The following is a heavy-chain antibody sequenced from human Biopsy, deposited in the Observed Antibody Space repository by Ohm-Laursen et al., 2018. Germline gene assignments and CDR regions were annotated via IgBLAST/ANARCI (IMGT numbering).Heavy chain of an antibody. CDR2: IGTYNGNT. V-gene: IGHV1-18*01. J-gene: IGHJ4*03. Sequence: GSSVKVSCNASGYTFTNYGISWVRQAPGQGLEWLGWIGTYNGNTNYAQNLQGRVTMTTDTSTSTAYMELRSLRSDDTAVYYCARADMVTTIVDYWGQGTTVTVSS. CDR3: ARADMVTTIVDY. D-gene: IGHD5-12*01. CDR1: GYTFTNYG.